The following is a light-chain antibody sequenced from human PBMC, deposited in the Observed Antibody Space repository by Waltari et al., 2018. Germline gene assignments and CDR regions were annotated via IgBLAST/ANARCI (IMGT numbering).Light chain of an antibody. CDR3: QAWDSSTVV. CDR2: QDT. Sequence: SYELTQPPSVSVSPGQTASITCSGDNLGAKYASWYQQKPGQSPILVTFQDTKRPSGIPERFSGSNSGNTATLTISGTQAMDEADYSCQAWDSSTVVFGGGTKLTVL. V-gene: IGLV3-1*01. CDR1: NLGAKY. J-gene: IGLJ2*01.